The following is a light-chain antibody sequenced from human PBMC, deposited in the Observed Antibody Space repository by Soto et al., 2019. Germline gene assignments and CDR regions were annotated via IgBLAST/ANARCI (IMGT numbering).Light chain of an antibody. V-gene: IGKV1-5*03. CDR2: KAS. J-gene: IGKJ3*01. CDR1: QSISSW. CDR3: QQSFT. Sequence: DIQMTQSPSTLSASVGDRVTITCRASQSISSWLAWYQQKPGKAPKLLIYKASSLESGVPSRFSGSGSGTEFTLTIISLQPDDFATYYCQQSFTFGPGTKVDI.